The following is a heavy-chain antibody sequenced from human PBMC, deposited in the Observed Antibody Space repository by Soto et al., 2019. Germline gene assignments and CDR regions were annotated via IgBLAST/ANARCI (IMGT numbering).Heavy chain of an antibody. D-gene: IGHD2-21*02. CDR2: IWYDGSNK. CDR1: GFTFSSYG. CDR3: ASAPDYKWFDS. Sequence: PGGSLRLSCAASGFTFSSYGMHWVRQAPGKGLEWVAVIWYDGSNKYYADSVKGRFTISRDNSKNTLYLQMNSLRAEDTAVYYCASAPDYKWFDSWGQGTLVTISS. J-gene: IGHJ5*01. V-gene: IGHV3-33*01.